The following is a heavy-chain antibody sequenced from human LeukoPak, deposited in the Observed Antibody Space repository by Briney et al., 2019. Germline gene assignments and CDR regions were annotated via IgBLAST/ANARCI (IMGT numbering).Heavy chain of an antibody. CDR2: ISSSGSTI. V-gene: IGHV3-11*01. CDR3: ARVKNYYDSSGYYDTNWFDP. Sequence: PGGSLRLSCAASGFTFSDYYMSWIRQAPGKGLEWVSYISSSGSTIYYADSVKGRFTISRDNAKNSLYLQMNSLRAEDTAVYYCARVKNYYDSSGYYDTNWFDPWGQGTLATVSS. CDR1: GFTFSDYY. J-gene: IGHJ5*02. D-gene: IGHD3-22*01.